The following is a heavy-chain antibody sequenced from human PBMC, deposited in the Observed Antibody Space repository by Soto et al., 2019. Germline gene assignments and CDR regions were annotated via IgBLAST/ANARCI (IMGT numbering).Heavy chain of an antibody. Sequence: SETLSLTCTVSGGSFKSGSYSWSWIRQPPGKGLEWIGYVYHTGRTSYNPSLKSRVSISMDTSKNQFSLNLDSVTAADTAVYFCGRFLAYFDSWGQGTRVPVSS. J-gene: IGHJ4*02. CDR2: VYHTGRT. D-gene: IGHD3-3*01. V-gene: IGHV4-61*01. CDR1: GGSFKSGSYS. CDR3: GRFLAYFDS.